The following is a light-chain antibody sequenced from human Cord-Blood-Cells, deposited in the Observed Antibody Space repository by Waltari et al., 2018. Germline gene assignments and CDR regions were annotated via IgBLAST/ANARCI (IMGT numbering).Light chain of an antibody. CDR3: QQYYSYPWT. J-gene: IGKJ1*01. CDR2: AAS. Sequence: AIRMTKSSSSSSASTGHRVTLTCRASQGIGSYLAWYQQKPGKAPKRLIYAASTLQSGVPSRFSGSGSRTDFTLTISCLQSEDFATYYCQQYYSYPWTFGQGTKVEIK. CDR1: QGIGSY. V-gene: IGKV1-8*01.